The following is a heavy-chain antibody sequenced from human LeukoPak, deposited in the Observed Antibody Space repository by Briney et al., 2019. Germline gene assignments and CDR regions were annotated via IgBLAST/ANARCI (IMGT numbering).Heavy chain of an antibody. CDR2: INPSGGST. CDR3: ARRGSSGWYFDY. CDR1: GYIFTSYH. J-gene: IGHJ4*02. Sequence: ASVKVSCKASGYIFTSYHMHWVRQAPGQGLEWMGIINPSGGSTRYAQKFQGRVTMTRDTTTSTVYMELSSLRSDDTAVYYCARRGSSGWYFDYWGQGTLVTVSS. D-gene: IGHD6-19*01. V-gene: IGHV1-46*01.